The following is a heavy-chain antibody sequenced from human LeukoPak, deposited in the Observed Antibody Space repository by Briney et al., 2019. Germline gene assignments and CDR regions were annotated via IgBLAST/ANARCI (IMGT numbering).Heavy chain of an antibody. CDR3: ARGGPGSSPHDL. D-gene: IGHD1-26*01. CDR1: GYTFTGHY. Sequence: ASVKVSCKASGYTFTGHYMHWVRQAPGQGLEWMGWINPKNAATNYAQKFQGRVAMTRDTSTSTVYMELSSLRSEDTAVYYCARGGPGSSPHDLWGQGTLVIVSS. J-gene: IGHJ5*02. V-gene: IGHV1-2*02. CDR2: INPKNAAT.